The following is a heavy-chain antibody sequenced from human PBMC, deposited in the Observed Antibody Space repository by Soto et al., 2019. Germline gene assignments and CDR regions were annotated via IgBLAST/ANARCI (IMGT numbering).Heavy chain of an antibody. CDR3: AKDLRDSSSWYSAYYYGMDV. J-gene: IGHJ6*02. Sequence: GGSLRLSCAASGFTFSSYAMSWVRQAPGKGLEWVSAISGSGGSTYYADSVKGRFTISRDNSKNTRYMQMNSLRAEDTAVYYCAKDLRDSSSWYSAYYYGMDVWGQGTTVTVSS. CDR2: ISGSGGST. D-gene: IGHD6-13*01. V-gene: IGHV3-23*01. CDR1: GFTFSSYA.